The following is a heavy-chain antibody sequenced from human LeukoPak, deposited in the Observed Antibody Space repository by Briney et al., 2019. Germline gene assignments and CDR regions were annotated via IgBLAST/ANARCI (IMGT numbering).Heavy chain of an antibody. J-gene: IGHJ5*02. Sequence: PGGSLRLSCAASGFTFSSYSMNCVRQAPGKGLEWVSSISSSSSYIYYADSVKGRFTTSRDNAKNSLYLQMNSLRAEDTAVYYCARDGSITMVRGVRGLFDPWGQGTLVTVSS. CDR1: GFTFSSYS. D-gene: IGHD3-10*01. V-gene: IGHV3-21*01. CDR2: ISSSSSYI. CDR3: ARDGSITMVRGVRGLFDP.